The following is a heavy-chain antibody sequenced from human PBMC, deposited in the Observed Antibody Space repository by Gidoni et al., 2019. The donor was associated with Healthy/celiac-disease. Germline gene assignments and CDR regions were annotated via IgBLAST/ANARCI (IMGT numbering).Heavy chain of an antibody. CDR1: GFTFDDYA. CDR2: ISWNSGSI. Sequence: EVQLVESGGGLVQPGRSLRLSCPASGFTFDDYAMHWVRQAPGKGLEWVSGISWNSGSIGYADSVKGRFTIARDNAKNSLYLQMNSLRAEDTALYYCAKDLLRKGVGWFDPWGQGTLVTVSS. J-gene: IGHJ5*02. V-gene: IGHV3-9*01. D-gene: IGHD1-26*01. CDR3: AKDLLRKGVGWFDP.